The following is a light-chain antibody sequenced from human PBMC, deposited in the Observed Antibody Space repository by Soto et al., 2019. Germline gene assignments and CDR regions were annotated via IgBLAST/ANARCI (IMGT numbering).Light chain of an antibody. CDR2: GAS. CDR3: HQYNNWLSIT. Sequence: EIVMTQSPATLSVSPGERATLSCRASQSVSSNLAWYQQKPGQAPRLLIYGASTRATGIPARFSGSGSGTEFTLTISSLQSEDFEVYYCHQYNNWLSITFGPGTKVDIK. CDR1: QSVSSN. V-gene: IGKV3-15*01. J-gene: IGKJ3*01.